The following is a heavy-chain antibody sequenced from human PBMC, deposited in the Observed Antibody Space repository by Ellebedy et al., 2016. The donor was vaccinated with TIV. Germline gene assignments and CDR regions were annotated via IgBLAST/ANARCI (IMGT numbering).Heavy chain of an antibody. D-gene: IGHD6-6*01. CDR1: GFTFSSYW. J-gene: IGHJ4*02. CDR3: ASEYSSSSHWGY. Sequence: GGSLRLSCAASGFTFSSYWMSWVRQAPGKGLEWVANIKQDGSEKNYVDSVKGRFTTSRDNAKNSLYLQMNSLRAEDTAVYYCASEYSSSSHWGYWGQGALVTVSS. CDR2: IKQDGSEK. V-gene: IGHV3-7*03.